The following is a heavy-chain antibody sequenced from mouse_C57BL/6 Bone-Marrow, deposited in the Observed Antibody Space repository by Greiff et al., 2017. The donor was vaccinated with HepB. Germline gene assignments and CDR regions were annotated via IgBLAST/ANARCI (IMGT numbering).Heavy chain of an antibody. D-gene: IGHD1-1*01. J-gene: IGHJ2*01. CDR1: GFTFSSYA. V-gene: IGHV5-4*03. CDR3: ARVCYYGSSFDY. CDR2: ISDGGSYT. Sequence: EVKLVDSGGGLVKPGGSLKLSCAASGFTFSSYAMSWVRQTPEKRLEWVATISDGGSYTYYPDNVKGRFTISRDNAKNNLYLQMSHLKSEDTAMYYCARVCYYGSSFDYWGQGTTLTVSS.